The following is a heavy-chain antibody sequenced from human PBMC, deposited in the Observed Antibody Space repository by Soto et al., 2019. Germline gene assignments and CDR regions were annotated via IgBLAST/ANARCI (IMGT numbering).Heavy chain of an antibody. CDR3: ARAQGSGFLVS. V-gene: IGHV4-30-4*01. Sequence: QVQLQESGPGLVKPSQTLSLTCTVSGGSISSGDYYWSWIRQPPGKGLEWIGYIYYSGSTYYNPSRQVRVTISVDTSKNQFSLKLSSVPAADTAVYYCARAQGSGFLVSWGQGTLVTVSS. CDR1: GGSISSGDYY. D-gene: IGHD3-10*01. J-gene: IGHJ4*02. CDR2: IYYSGST.